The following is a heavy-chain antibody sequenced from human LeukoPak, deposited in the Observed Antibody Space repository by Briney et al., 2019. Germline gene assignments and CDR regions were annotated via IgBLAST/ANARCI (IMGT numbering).Heavy chain of an antibody. CDR2: IWYDGSNK. D-gene: IGHD6-6*01. J-gene: IGHJ6*02. CDR1: GFTFNSYG. CDR3: ARDQFEYSSSSSSFGMDV. Sequence: GGSLRLSCAASGFTFNSYGMHWVRQAPGKGLEWVAVIWYDGSNKHYADSVKGRFTISRDNSKNTLYLQMNSLRAEDTAVYYCARDQFEYSSSSSSFGMDVWGQGTTVTVSS. V-gene: IGHV3-33*01.